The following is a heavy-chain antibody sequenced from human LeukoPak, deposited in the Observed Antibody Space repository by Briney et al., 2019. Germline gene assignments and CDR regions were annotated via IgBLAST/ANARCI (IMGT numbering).Heavy chain of an antibody. J-gene: IGHJ6*03. V-gene: IGHV3-30-3*01. Sequence: GGSLRLSCAASGFTFSSYWMYWVRQAPGKGLEWVAVISSDGSNKYYADSVKGRFTISRDNAKNTLYLQMNSLRAEDTAVYYCARGAITPHYYYYYMDVWGKGTTVTVSS. CDR1: GFTFSSYW. CDR2: ISSDGSNK. CDR3: ARGAITPHYYYYYMDV. D-gene: IGHD1-14*01.